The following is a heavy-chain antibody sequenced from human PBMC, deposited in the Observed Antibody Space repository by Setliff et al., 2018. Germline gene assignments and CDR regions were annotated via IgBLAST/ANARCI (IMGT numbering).Heavy chain of an antibody. J-gene: IGHJ6*03. V-gene: IGHV4-31*03. CDR1: GGSITTGGYY. D-gene: IGHD5-18*01. CDR2: IYHSGTT. Sequence: SETLSLTCTVSGGSITTGGYYWSWIRQHPGVGLEWIGYIYHSGTTYYNPSLESRVRLSVDTSNSQFSLKLSSVTAADRAIYFCARYSSPYYYMDVWGTGIAVTVSS. CDR3: ARYSSPYYYMDV.